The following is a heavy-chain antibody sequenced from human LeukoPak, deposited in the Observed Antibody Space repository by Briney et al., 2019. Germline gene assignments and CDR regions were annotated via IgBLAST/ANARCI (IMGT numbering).Heavy chain of an antibody. J-gene: IGHJ4*02. CDR2: ISSSSSYI. Sequence: GGSLRLSCAASGFTFSSYSMNWVRQAPGKGLEWVSSISSSSSYIYYADSVKGRFTISRDNAKNSLYLQMDSLRAEDTAVYYCASWAYYYDSSGYYLFDYWGQGTLVTVSS. D-gene: IGHD3-22*01. CDR3: ASWAYYYDSSGYYLFDY. V-gene: IGHV3-21*01. CDR1: GFTFSSYS.